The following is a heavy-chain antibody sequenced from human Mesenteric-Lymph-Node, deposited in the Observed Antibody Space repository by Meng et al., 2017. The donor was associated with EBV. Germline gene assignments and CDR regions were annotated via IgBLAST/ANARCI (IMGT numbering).Heavy chain of an antibody. D-gene: IGHD4-23*01. Sequence: QVQFQQWGAGLWKPSETLSRTCAVYGDSFSGYFWSWIRQPLGKGLEWIGEINHSGGTNYNPSLESRVTISVDASKNQFSLKLRSVTAADTAVYYCARGGGVLTPLDYWGQGGLVTVSS. V-gene: IGHV4-34*02. CDR3: ARGGGVLTPLDY. CDR2: INHSGGT. CDR1: GDSFSGYF. J-gene: IGHJ4*02.